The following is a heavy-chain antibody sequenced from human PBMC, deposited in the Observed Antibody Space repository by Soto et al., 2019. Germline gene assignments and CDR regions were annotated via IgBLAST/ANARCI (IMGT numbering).Heavy chain of an antibody. CDR3: ARYCISTSCTYCSGGSCYSLAAFDI. CDR2: IIPILGIA. D-gene: IGHD2-15*01. V-gene: IGHV1-69*02. J-gene: IGHJ3*02. CDR1: GGTFSSYT. Sequence: ASVKVSCKASGGTFSSYTISWVRQAPGQGLEWMGRIIPILGIANYAQKFQGRVTITADKSTSTAYMELSSLRSEDTAVYYCARYCISTSCTYCSGGSCYSLAAFDIWGQGTMVTVSS.